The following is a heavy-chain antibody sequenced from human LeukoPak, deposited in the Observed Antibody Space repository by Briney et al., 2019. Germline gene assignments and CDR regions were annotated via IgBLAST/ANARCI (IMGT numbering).Heavy chain of an antibody. Sequence: SETLSLTCTVSGGSISSGSYYWSWIRQPAGKGLEWIGRIYTSGSTNYNPSLKSRVTISVDTSKNQFSLKLSSVTAADTAVYYCARDGQQLTFDYWGQGTLVTVSS. J-gene: IGHJ4*02. V-gene: IGHV4-61*02. CDR2: IYTSGST. CDR1: GGSISSGSYY. D-gene: IGHD6-13*01. CDR3: ARDGQQLTFDY.